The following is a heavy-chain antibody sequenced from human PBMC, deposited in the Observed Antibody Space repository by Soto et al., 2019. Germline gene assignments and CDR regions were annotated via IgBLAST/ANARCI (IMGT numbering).Heavy chain of an antibody. Sequence: QVQFVQSGAELKKPGASVKVSCKASGYTFTNYAMHWVRQAPGQRLEWMGWINAGNGNTKYSQKFQGRVTITRDTSARTAYVELTSLRSDDTAVYYCGRAGYCSSTSCSDAFDIWGQGTLVTVSS. CDR3: GRAGYCSSTSCSDAFDI. J-gene: IGHJ3*02. D-gene: IGHD2-2*01. CDR2: INAGNGNT. CDR1: GYTFTNYA. V-gene: IGHV1-3*01.